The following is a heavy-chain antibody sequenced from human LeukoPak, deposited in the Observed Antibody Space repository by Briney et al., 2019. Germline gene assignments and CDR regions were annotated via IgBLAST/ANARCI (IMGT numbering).Heavy chain of an antibody. CDR1: SGSFSDYDY. Sequence: SETLSLTCAVYSGSFSDYDYWSWIRQPPGKGLEWIGEINHSGSANYNPSLKSRVTISADMSKSQFSLRLTSVTAADTAVYYCARRVTVRYYMDVWGKGTPVIVSS. CDR3: ARRVTVRYYMDV. J-gene: IGHJ6*03. V-gene: IGHV4-34*01. D-gene: IGHD4-11*01. CDR2: INHSGSA.